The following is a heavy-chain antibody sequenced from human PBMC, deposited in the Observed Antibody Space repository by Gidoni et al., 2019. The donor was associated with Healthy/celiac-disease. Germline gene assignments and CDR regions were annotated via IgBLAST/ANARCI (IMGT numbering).Heavy chain of an antibody. V-gene: IGHV1-8*01. CDR2: MNPNSGNT. Sequence: QVQLVQSGAAVTKPGASLKVSCKASGSTLTSDELNWVRQATGQGLEWMGWMNPNSGNTGYAQKFQGRVTMTRNTSISTAYMELSSLRSEDTAVYYCAVFKEVLRFFEGMDVWGQGTTVTVSS. J-gene: IGHJ6*02. D-gene: IGHD3-3*01. CDR1: GSTLTSDE. CDR3: AVFKEVLRFFEGMDV.